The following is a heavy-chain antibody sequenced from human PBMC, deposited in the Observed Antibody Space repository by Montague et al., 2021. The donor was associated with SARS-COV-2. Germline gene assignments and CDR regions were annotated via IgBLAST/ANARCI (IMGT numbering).Heavy chain of an antibody. CDR2: IYYSGST. CDR3: ARAQMNRITIFGVVAEFDP. Sequence: SETLSLTCTVSGGSISSYYWSWIRQPPGKGLEWIGYIYYSGSTSXNPSLKSRVTISVDTSKNQFSLKLSSVTAADTAVYYCARAQMNRITIFGVVAEFDPWGQGTLVTVSS. CDR1: GGSISSYY. V-gene: IGHV4-59*01. J-gene: IGHJ5*02. D-gene: IGHD3-3*01.